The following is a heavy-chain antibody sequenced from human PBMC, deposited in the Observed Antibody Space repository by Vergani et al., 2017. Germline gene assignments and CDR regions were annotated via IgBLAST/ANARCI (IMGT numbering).Heavy chain of an antibody. CDR2: INPSGGST. Sequence: QVQLVQSGAEVKKPGASVKVSCKASGYTFTSYYMHWVRQAPGQGLEWMGIINPSGGSTSYAQKFQGRVTMTRDTSTSTVYMELRSLRSDDTAVYYCARGASEWELLSAFDYWGQGTLVTVSS. V-gene: IGHV1-46*01. D-gene: IGHD1-26*01. CDR3: ARGASEWELLSAFDY. CDR1: GYTFTSYY. J-gene: IGHJ4*02.